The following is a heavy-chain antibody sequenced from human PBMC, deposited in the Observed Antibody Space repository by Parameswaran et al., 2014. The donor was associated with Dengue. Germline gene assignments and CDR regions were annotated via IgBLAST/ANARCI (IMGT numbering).Heavy chain of an antibody. D-gene: IGHD2-2*01. CDR2: IIPVFRTA. CDR3: AKRDCRSTSCYGAFDF. J-gene: IGHJ3*01. Sequence: SCVRQAPGQGLEWMGGIIPVFRTANYAQKFQGRITITADESTSTAYMELTSLRSEDTAVYFCAKRDCRSTSCYGAFDFWGQGTMVTVSS. V-gene: IGHV1-69*01.